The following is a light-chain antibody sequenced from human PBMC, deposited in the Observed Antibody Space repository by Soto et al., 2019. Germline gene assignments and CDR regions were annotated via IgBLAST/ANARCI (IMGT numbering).Light chain of an antibody. V-gene: IGKV1-5*03. J-gene: IGKJ3*01. CDR1: QSISSW. CDR3: QQYNSYSGFT. CDR2: KAS. Sequence: DIQMTQSPSTLSASVGDRVTITCRASQSISSWLAWYQRKPGKAPKLLIYKASSLESGVPSRFSGSGSGTEFTLTISSLQPDDFATYYCQQYNSYSGFTFGPGTKVDIK.